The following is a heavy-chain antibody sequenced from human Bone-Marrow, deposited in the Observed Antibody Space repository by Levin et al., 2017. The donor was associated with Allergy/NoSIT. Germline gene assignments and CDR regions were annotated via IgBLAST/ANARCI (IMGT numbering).Heavy chain of an antibody. CDR3: ARGGASQNWNAHDNWLDP. J-gene: IGHJ5*02. Sequence: PGGSLRLSCAASGFAFSRYAMSWFRQAPGKGLEWVSGTYESGDITYYADSVKGRFTISRDNFKNTLFLQMNSLSADDAAVYYCARGGASQNWNAHDNWLDPWGQGTLVTVSS. V-gene: IGHV3-23*01. D-gene: IGHD1-1*01. CDR2: TYESGDIT. CDR1: GFAFSRYA.